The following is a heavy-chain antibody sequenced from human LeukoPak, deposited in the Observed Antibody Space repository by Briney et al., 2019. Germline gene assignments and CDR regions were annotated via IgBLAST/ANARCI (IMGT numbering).Heavy chain of an antibody. CDR1: GFTLNSYW. V-gene: IGHV3-7*01. CDR2: INEDGGGR. Sequence: GGSLRLSCAASGFTLNSYWMTWVRQARGKGREGGANINEDGGGRYYVDSVKGRFTISRDNAKNSVHLQMNSLRAGDTAVYYCAREINERHGDSYIGAFDIWGQGTMVTVS. J-gene: IGHJ3*02. CDR3: AREINERHGDSYIGAFDI. D-gene: IGHD2-21*02.